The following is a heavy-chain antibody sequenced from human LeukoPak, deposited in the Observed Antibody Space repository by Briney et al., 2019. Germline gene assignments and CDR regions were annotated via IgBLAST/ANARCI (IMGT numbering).Heavy chain of an antibody. J-gene: IGHJ4*02. V-gene: IGHV1-69*13. CDR3: ARKDSSSSGFDY. CDR1: GGTFSTYS. Sequence: SVKVSCKASGGTFSTYSISWVRQAPGQGLQWVGGIIPIFDTANYAQKFQGRVTITADESTNTAYMELRSLRSEDTAVYYCARKDSSSSGFDYWGQGTLVTVSS. D-gene: IGHD6-6*01. CDR2: IIPIFDTA.